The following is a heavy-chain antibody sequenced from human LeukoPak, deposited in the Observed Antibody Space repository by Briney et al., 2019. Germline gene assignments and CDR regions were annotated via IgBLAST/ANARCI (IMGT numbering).Heavy chain of an antibody. D-gene: IGHD6-6*01. CDR2: IYYSGST. J-gene: IGHJ4*02. CDR3: ARHESLEAFDY. Sequence: SETLSLTCTVSGGSISSYYWSWIRQPPGKGLEWIGYIYYSGSTNYNPSPKSRVTISVDTSKNQFSLKLSSVTAADTAVYYCARHESLEAFDYWGQGTLVTVSS. CDR1: GGSISSYY. V-gene: IGHV4-59*08.